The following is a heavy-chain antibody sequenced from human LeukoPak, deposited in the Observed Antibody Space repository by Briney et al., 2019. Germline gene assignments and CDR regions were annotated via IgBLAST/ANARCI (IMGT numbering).Heavy chain of an antibody. V-gene: IGHV3-11*06. Sequence: PGGSPRLSCAASGFTFRDYYINWLRLATGKGGEGVSSMSTRSTYTKYADCVRGRFTIYRDNANNSLYLQMNSLRADDTAVYYCARAQVVPAATYYYYYGMDVWGKGTTVTVSS. J-gene: IGHJ6*04. CDR1: GFTFRDYY. D-gene: IGHD2-2*01. CDR3: ARAQVVPAATYYYYYGMDV. CDR2: MSTRSTYT.